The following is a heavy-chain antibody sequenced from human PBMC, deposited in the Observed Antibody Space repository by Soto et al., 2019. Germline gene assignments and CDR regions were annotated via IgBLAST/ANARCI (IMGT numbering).Heavy chain of an antibody. D-gene: IGHD6-13*01. CDR3: ARDQPYSSSWYGDDAFDI. CDR2: INAGNGNT. Sequence: GASVKVSCKASGYTFTSYAMHWVRQAPGQRLEWMGWINAGNGNTKYSQKFQGRVTITRDTSASTAYMELSSLRSEDTAVYYCARDQPYSSSWYGDDAFDIWGQGTMVTVSS. CDR1: GYTFTSYA. V-gene: IGHV1-3*01. J-gene: IGHJ3*02.